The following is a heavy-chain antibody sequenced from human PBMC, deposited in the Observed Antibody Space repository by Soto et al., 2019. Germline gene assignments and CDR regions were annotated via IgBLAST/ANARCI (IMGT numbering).Heavy chain of an antibody. CDR3: AWYEYYYDSSGSLGP. Sequence: SETLSLTCTVSGGSISSSSYYWGWIRQPPGKGLEWIGSIYYSGSTYYNPSLKSRVTISVDTSKNQFSLKLSSVTAADTAVYYCAWYEYYYDSSGSLGPRGQGAPVTVFS. V-gene: IGHV4-39*01. CDR1: GGSISSSSYY. D-gene: IGHD3-22*01. J-gene: IGHJ5*02. CDR2: IYYSGST.